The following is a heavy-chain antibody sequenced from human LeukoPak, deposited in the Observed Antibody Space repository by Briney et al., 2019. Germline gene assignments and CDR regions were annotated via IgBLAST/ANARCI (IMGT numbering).Heavy chain of an antibody. V-gene: IGHV4-59*01. D-gene: IGHD3-10*01. CDR1: GGSISSYY. CDR3: ARDKPRYYYGSGSYYPDAFDI. Sequence: SETLSLTCTVSGGSISSYYWSWIRQPPGKGLEWIGYIYYSGSTNYNPSLKSRVTISVDTSKNQLSLKLSSVTAADTAVYYCARDKPRYYYGSGSYYPDAFDIWGQGTMVTVSS. CDR2: IYYSGST. J-gene: IGHJ3*02.